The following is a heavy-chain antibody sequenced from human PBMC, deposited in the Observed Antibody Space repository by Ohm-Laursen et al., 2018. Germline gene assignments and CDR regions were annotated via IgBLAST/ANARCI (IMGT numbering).Heavy chain of an antibody. CDR2: INPNSGAT. CDR1: GYTFTGFY. CDR3: ARGMAVAGMLA. V-gene: IGHV1-2*02. D-gene: IGHD6-19*01. J-gene: IGHJ6*02. Sequence: SVKVSCKASGYTFTGFYMHWVRQAPGQGLEWMGWINPNSGATNYVQKFQGRVTMTRDTSISTAYMELSSLSSDDTAVYYCARGMAVAGMLAWGQGTTVTVSS.